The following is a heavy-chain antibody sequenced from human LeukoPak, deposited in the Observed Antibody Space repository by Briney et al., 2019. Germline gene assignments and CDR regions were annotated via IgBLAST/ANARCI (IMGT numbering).Heavy chain of an antibody. CDR2: MNPNSGNT. D-gene: IGHD3-10*01. CDR1: GYAFTSYD. Sequence: ASVKVSCKASGYAFTSYDINWVRQATGQGLEWMGWMNPNSGNTGYAQKFQGRVTMTRNTSISTAYMELSSLRSEDTAVYYCARVPRIRLRFGELSFWFDPWGQGTLVTVSS. J-gene: IGHJ5*02. CDR3: ARVPRIRLRFGELSFWFDP. V-gene: IGHV1-8*01.